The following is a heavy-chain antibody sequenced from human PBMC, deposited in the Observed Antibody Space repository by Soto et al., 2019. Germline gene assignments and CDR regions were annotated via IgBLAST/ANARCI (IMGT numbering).Heavy chain of an antibody. J-gene: IGHJ6*02. CDR2: IIPIFGTA. V-gene: IGHV1-69*18. CDR3: AREFSGYHQGYYGMDV. Sequence: QVQLVQSGAEVKKPGSSVKVSCKASGGTFSSYAISWVRQAPGQGLEWMGRIIPIFGTANYAQKFQGRVTITADESTSTAYMELSTLRSEDTAVYYCAREFSGYHQGYYGMDVWGQGTTVTDSS. D-gene: IGHD5-12*01. CDR1: GGTFSSYA.